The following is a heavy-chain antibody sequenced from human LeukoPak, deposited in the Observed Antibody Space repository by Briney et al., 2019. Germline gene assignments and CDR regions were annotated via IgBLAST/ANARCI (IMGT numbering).Heavy chain of an antibody. CDR2: IGPTGSDR. V-gene: IGHV3-21*06. CDR3: ATETNGRHYDY. J-gene: IGHJ4*01. Sequence: GGSLRLSCTASGLTFSTSGFNCVRQAPGKGLEWVASIGPTGSDRYHADSIKGRFTISRDNANNFLYLQMNSLRAEDTAVYYCATETNGRHYDYWGQEPCSPSPQ. D-gene: IGHD1-14*01. CDR1: GLTFSTSG.